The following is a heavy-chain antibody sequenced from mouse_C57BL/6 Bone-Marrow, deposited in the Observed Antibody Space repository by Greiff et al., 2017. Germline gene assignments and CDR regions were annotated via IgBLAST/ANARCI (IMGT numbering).Heavy chain of an antibody. D-gene: IGHD2-10*01. CDR2: INPNNGGT. J-gene: IGHJ2*01. CDR1: GYTFTDYN. Sequence: EVKLLESGPELVKPGASVKMSCKASGYTFTDYNMHWVKQSHGKSLEWIGYINPNNGGTSYNQKFKGKATLTVNNSSSTAYLELRSLTSEDSAVYYCARLSKTPTMPHYLDYWGQGTTLTVSS. V-gene: IGHV1-22*01. CDR3: ARLSKTPTMPHYLDY.